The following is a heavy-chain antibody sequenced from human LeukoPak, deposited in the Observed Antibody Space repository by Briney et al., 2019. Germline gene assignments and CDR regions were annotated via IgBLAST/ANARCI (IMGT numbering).Heavy chain of an antibody. CDR2: ISTSSSYI. D-gene: IGHD3-10*01. CDR3: ARFATYGSGTYAFDY. J-gene: IGHJ4*02. CDR1: GFTFRSYA. V-gene: IGHV3-21*01. Sequence: GGSLRLSCTASGFTFRSYAMSWVRQAPGKGLEWVSSISTSSSYIYYADSVKGRFTISRDNAKNSLYLQMNSLRAEDTAVYYCARFATYGSGTYAFDYWGQGTLVTVSS.